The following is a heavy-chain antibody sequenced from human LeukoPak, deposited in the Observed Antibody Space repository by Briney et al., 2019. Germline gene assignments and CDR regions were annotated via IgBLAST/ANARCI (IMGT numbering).Heavy chain of an antibody. CDR3: AKDKAVGINYGSGSYFDY. Sequence: GGSLRLSCAASGFTFDDYAMHWVRHAPGKGLEWVSGISWNSGSIGYADSVKGRFTISRDNAKNSLYLQMNSLRAEDTALYYCAKDKAVGINYGSGSYFDYWGQGTLVTVSS. J-gene: IGHJ4*02. CDR1: GFTFDDYA. D-gene: IGHD3-10*01. CDR2: ISWNSGSI. V-gene: IGHV3-9*01.